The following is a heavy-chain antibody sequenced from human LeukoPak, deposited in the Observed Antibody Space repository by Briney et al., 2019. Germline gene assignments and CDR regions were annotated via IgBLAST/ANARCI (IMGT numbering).Heavy chain of an antibody. Sequence: GASVKVSCKASGYTFTSYYMHWVRQAPGQGLEWMGGIIPIFGTANYAQKFQGRVTITTDESTSTAYMELSSLRSEDTAVYYCARGDYKVYYFDYWGQGTLVTVSS. CDR3: ARGDYKVYYFDY. CDR2: IIPIFGTA. CDR1: GYTFTSYY. J-gene: IGHJ4*02. V-gene: IGHV1-69*05. D-gene: IGHD4-11*01.